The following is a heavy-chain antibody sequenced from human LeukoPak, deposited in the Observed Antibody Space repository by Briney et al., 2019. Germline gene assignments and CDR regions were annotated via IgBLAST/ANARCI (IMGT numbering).Heavy chain of an antibody. CDR2: IYYSGST. CDR3: ARQAARPFDY. D-gene: IGHD6-6*01. Sequence: SETLSLTCTVSGGSISSSSYYWGWIRQPPGKGLEWIGSIYYSGSTYYNPSLKSRVTISVDTSKNQFSLKLSSVTAADTAVYYCARQAARPFDYWGQGTLVTVSS. J-gene: IGHJ4*02. V-gene: IGHV4-39*01. CDR1: GGSISSSSYY.